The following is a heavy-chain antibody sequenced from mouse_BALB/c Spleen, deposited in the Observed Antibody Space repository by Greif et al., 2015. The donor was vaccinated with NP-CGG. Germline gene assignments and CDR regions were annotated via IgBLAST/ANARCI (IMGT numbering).Heavy chain of an antibody. CDR2: IRLKSNNYAT. CDR3: TRRDDSFAY. D-gene: IGHD2-4*01. Sequence: EVQLQESGGGLVQPGGSMKLSCVASGFTFSNYWMNWVRQSPEKGLEWVAEIRLKSNNYATHYAESVKGRFTISRDDSKSSVYLQMNNLRAEDTGIYYCTRRDDSFAYWGQGTLVTVSA. CDR1: GFTFSNYW. V-gene: IGHV6-6*02. J-gene: IGHJ3*01.